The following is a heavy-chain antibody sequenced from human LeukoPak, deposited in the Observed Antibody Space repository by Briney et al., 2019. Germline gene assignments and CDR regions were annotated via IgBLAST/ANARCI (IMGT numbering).Heavy chain of an antibody. CDR1: GYSINSAFY. J-gene: IGHJ5*02. V-gene: IGHV4-38-2*02. CDR2: IFRRGTT. D-gene: IGHD3-10*01. CDR3: VRDGYYGSGSPGWFGP. Sequence: SETLSLTCTVSGYSINSAFYWGWIRVPPGKGLEWIGSIFRRGTTYYNSSLKSRVNISIDTSKNQFSLKLNSLTAEDTAMYYCVRDGYYGSGSPGWFGPWGPGTLVIVS.